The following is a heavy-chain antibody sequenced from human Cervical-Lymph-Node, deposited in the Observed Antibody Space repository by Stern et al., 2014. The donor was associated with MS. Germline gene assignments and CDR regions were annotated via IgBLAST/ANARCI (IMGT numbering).Heavy chain of an antibody. CDR2: IRAYNGNT. Sequence: VQLVESGAEVKKPGASVKGSCKASGYTFTSYGISWVRQAPGQGLEWMGWIRAYNGNTHYAQKLQGRVTMTTDTSTSTAYMELRSLRSDDTAVYYCAREEEWAGIRYWFDPWGQGTLVTVSS. J-gene: IGHJ5*02. V-gene: IGHV1-18*01. D-gene: IGHD6-19*01. CDR1: GYTFTSYG. CDR3: AREEEWAGIRYWFDP.